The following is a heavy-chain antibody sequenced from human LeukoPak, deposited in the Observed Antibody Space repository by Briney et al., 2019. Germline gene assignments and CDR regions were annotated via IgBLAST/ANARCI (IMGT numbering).Heavy chain of an antibody. J-gene: IGHJ4*02. CDR2: IIPIFGTA. V-gene: IGHV1-69*13. CDR3: ARVWSYGSGSYYSYYFDY. Sequence: ASVKVSCKASGGTFSSYAISWVRQAPGQGLEWMGGIIPIFGTANYTQKFQGRVTITADESTSTAYMELSSLRSEDTAVYYCARVWSYGSGSYYSYYFDYWGQGTLVTVSS. CDR1: GGTFSSYA. D-gene: IGHD3-10*01.